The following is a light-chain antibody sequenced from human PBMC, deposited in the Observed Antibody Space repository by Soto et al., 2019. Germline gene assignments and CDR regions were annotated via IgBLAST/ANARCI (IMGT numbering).Light chain of an antibody. CDR2: GGS. J-gene: IGKJ1*01. CDR1: QSISNNY. V-gene: IGKV3-20*01. CDR3: QQYGSSSSWT. Sequence: TVLTQFPGSLSLSPGERATLSCRASQSISNNYLAWYQQQPGQAPRLLIYGGSSRATGIPDRFSGSGSGTDFILTITRLETEDFAVYFCQQYGSSSSWTFGQGTKVEIK.